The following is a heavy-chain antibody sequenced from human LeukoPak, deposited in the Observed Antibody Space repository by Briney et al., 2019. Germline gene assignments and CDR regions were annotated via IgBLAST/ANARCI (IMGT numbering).Heavy chain of an antibody. CDR2: ISSRSSYI. Sequence: GGSLRLSCAASGFTFSSYSMNWVRQAPGKGLEWVSSISSRSSYIYYADSVKGRFTISRDNAKNSLYLQMNSLRAEDTAVYYCARDEYCSGGSCKGDFDYWGQGTLVTVSS. CDR3: ARDEYCSGGSCKGDFDY. D-gene: IGHD2-15*01. CDR1: GFTFSSYS. J-gene: IGHJ4*02. V-gene: IGHV3-21*01.